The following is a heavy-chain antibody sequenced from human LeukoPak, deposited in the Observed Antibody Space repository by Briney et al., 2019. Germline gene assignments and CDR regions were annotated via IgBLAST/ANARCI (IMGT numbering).Heavy chain of an antibody. D-gene: IGHD6-19*01. CDR1: GXTFSSYW. V-gene: IGHV3-74*01. CDR2: ITGDGSST. Sequence: GGSLRLSCAASGXTFSSYWMHWVRQAPGKGLEWVSRITGDGSSTSYVDSVKGRFTISRDNAKNTLYLQMNSLRIEDTAVYYCARDRIAVADNWFDPWGQETLVTVSS. J-gene: IGHJ5*02. CDR3: ARDRIAVADNWFDP.